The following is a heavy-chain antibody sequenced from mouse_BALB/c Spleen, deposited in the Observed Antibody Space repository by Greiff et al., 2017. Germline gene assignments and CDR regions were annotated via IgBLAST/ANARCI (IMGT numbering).Heavy chain of an antibody. Sequence: EVQRVESGGGLVKPGGSLKLSCAASGFTFSDYYMYWVRQTPEKRLEWVATISDGGSYTYYPDSVKGRFTISRDNAKNNLYLQMSSLKSEDTAMYYCARDRGVYDEGGYFDYWGQGTTLTVSS. CDR3: ARDRGVYDEGGYFDY. V-gene: IGHV5-4*02. D-gene: IGHD2-12*01. CDR1: GFTFSDYY. J-gene: IGHJ2*01. CDR2: ISDGGSYT.